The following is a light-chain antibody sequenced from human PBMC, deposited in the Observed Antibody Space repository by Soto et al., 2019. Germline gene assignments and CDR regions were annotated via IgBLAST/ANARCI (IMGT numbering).Light chain of an antibody. J-gene: IGLJ1*01. V-gene: IGLV2-14*01. CDR3: SSYTSSNSDV. Sequence: QSVLTQPASVSGSPGQSITISCTGTSSDICAYNFVSWYQHHPGKAPKLMIFEVSNRPLGASDRFSGTKSGNTASLTISGLQAEDENDYYCSSYTSSNSDVFGTGTKAPS. CDR2: EVS. CDR1: SSDICAYNF.